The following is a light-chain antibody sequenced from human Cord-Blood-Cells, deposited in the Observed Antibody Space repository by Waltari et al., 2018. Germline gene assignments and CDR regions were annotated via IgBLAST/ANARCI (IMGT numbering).Light chain of an antibody. J-gene: IGLJ2*01. CDR3: AAWDDSLSGRV. CDR2: RNN. V-gene: IGLV1-47*01. Sequence: QSVLTQPPSPSGTPGQRVTISCSGIRPTTGSTSVHRYQPLPGTAPKLLIYRNNPRPSGVADLFWGSRSGTSASLASSGLRSEDGADYYCAAWDDSLSGRVFGGGTKLTVL. CDR1: RPTTGSTS.